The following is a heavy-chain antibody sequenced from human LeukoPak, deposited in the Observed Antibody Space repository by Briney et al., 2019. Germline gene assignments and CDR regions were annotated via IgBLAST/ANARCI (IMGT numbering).Heavy chain of an antibody. CDR3: AGHVPHRGYSYGQFDH. CDR2: IYYSGST. Sequence: SETLSLTCTVSGGSISTYYWSWIRQPPGKGLEWIGYIYYSGSTNYNPSLKSRVTISVDTSKNQFSLKLSSVTAADTAVYYCAGHVPHRGYSYGQFDHWGQGTLVTVSS. CDR1: GGSISTYY. D-gene: IGHD5-18*01. V-gene: IGHV4-59*08. J-gene: IGHJ4*02.